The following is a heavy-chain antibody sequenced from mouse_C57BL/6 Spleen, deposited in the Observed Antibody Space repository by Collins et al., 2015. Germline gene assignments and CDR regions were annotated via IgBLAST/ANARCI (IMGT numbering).Heavy chain of an antibody. Sequence: EVKLLESGGGLVQPGGSLKLSCAASGFDFSGYWMSWVRQAPGKGLEWIGEINPDSSTINYTPSLKGKFIISRDNADNTLCLQMSKVRSEDTALYYCARLYYYGHFDYWGQGTTLTVSS. CDR1: GFDFSGYW. J-gene: IGHJ2*01. CDR2: INPDSSTI. V-gene: IGHV4-1*02. CDR3: ARLYYYGHFDY. D-gene: IGHD1-1*01.